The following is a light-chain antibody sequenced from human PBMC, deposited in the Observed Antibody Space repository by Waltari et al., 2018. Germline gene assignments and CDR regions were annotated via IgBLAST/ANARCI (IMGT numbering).Light chain of an antibody. CDR3: QQYYNPPLT. J-gene: IGKJ1*01. CDR1: QSVLYTPNDKNY. Sequence: DIVMTPSPDSLAVSLGETATINCKSSQSVLYTPNDKNYLAWYQQKPGQPPKLLIYWASTREFGVPDRFSGSGSGTDFTLTISSLQAEDVAVYYCQQYYNPPLTFGQGTKVELK. CDR2: WAS. V-gene: IGKV4-1*01.